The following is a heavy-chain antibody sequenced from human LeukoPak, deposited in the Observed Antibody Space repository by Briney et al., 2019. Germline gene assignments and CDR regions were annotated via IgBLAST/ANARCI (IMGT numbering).Heavy chain of an antibody. CDR2: IYYSGST. V-gene: IGHV4-59*01. CDR3: ARVGAKNDFWSGYGSFDY. CDR1: GGSFSGYY. J-gene: IGHJ4*02. D-gene: IGHD3-3*01. Sequence: PSETLSLTCAVYGGSFSGYYWSWIRQPPGKGLEWIGYIYYSGSTNYNPSLKSRVTISVDTSKNQFSLKLSSVTAADTAVYYCARVGAKNDFWSGYGSFDYWGQGTLVTVSS.